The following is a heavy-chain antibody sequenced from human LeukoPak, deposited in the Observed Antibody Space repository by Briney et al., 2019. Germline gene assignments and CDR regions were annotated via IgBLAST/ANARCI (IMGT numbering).Heavy chain of an antibody. V-gene: IGHV4-59*01. CDR3: ARDNYDYVWGSSVNWFDP. D-gene: IGHD3-16*01. J-gene: IGHJ5*02. CDR1: GGSISSYY. CDR2: INYSGST. Sequence: SETLSLTCTVSGGSISSYYWSWIRQPPGKGLEWIGYINYSGSTNYNPSLKSRVTISVDTSKNQFSLKLSSVTAADTAVYYCARDNYDYVWGSSVNWFDPWGQGTLVTVSS.